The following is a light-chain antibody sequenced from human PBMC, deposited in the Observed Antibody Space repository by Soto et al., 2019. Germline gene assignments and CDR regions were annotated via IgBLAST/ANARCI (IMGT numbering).Light chain of an antibody. CDR1: QTINRN. CDR2: DAS. CDR3: QQSYTTPIT. Sequence: DIQMTQSPSSLSAPVGDRVTITCRASQTINRNLNWYQQKPGKAPKLLIYDASSLQSGAPSTFSGSGSGTDFTLTISSLQPEDFAVYYCQQSYTTPITFGPGTKVDIK. J-gene: IGKJ3*01. V-gene: IGKV1-39*01.